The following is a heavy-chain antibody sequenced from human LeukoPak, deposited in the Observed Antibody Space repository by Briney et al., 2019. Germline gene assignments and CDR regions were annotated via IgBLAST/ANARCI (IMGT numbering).Heavy chain of an antibody. D-gene: IGHD3-3*01. CDR2: ISGSGGST. Sequence: GGSLRLSCAASGFTFSSYAMSWVRQAPGKGLEWVSAISGSGGSTYYADSVKGRFTISRDNSKNTLYLQMNSLRAEDTAVYYCASPRWYYDFWSGYPPLGYFDLWGRGTLVTVSS. CDR3: ASPRWYYDFWSGYPPLGYFDL. J-gene: IGHJ2*01. CDR1: GFTFSSYA. V-gene: IGHV3-23*01.